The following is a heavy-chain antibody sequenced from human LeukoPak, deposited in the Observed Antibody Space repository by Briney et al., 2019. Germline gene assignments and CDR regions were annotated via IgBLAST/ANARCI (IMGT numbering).Heavy chain of an antibody. D-gene: IGHD3-16*01. CDR3: AKASWVSSADAVL. V-gene: IGHV3-23*01. Sequence: WGSLRISCSASGFPFSSYAVNWVRQAPARGPGGVSSLRGGGEAFYADSVKGRFTLSRDESRNTVYLQMNNLRVEDTAVYFCAKASWVSSADAVLWGQGTLVTVSS. J-gene: IGHJ4*02. CDR2: LRGGGEA. CDR1: GFPFSSYA.